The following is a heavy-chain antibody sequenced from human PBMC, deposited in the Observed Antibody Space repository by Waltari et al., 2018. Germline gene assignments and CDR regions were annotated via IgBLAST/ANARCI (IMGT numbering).Heavy chain of an antibody. J-gene: IGHJ4*02. V-gene: IGHV4-39*07. D-gene: IGHD6-19*01. CDR2: IYYSGST. CDR3: ARHLDIAVAGFFDY. CDR1: GGSISSSSSY. Sequence: QLQLQESGPGLVKPSETLSLTCTVSGGSISSSSSYWGWIRQPPGKGLEWIGSIYYSGSTYYNPSLKSRVTISVDTSKNQFSLKLSSVTAADTAVYYCARHLDIAVAGFFDYWGQGTLVTVSS.